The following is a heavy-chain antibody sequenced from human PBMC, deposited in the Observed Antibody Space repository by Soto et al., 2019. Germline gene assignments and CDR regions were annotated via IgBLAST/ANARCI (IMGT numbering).Heavy chain of an antibody. CDR1: GFTFRKAW. V-gene: IGHV3-15*01. CDR2: IKSESDGGTT. Sequence: GGSLRLSCVVSGFTFRKAWMSWVRQAPGRGLEWVARIKSESDGGTTDYADLVRGRFTISRDDSKNTVDLQMNSLTVEDTGLYYCETGLLLVPRGIAGYFVFSGQALLVTV. CDR3: ETGLLLVPRGIAGYFVF. J-gene: IGHJ4*02. D-gene: IGHD6-13*01.